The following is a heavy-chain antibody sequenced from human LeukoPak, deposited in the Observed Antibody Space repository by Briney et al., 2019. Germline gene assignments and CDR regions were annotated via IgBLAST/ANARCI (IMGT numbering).Heavy chain of an antibody. D-gene: IGHD2-2*01. CDR3: ASTKDGDIVVVPAALGAFDI. V-gene: IGHV3-66*01. Sequence: GGSLRLSCAASGFTVSSNYMSWVRQAPGKGLEWVSVIYSGGSTYYADSVKGRFTISRDNSKNTLYLQMNSLRAEDTAVYYCASTKDGDIVVVPAALGAFDIWGQGTMVTVSS. J-gene: IGHJ3*02. CDR1: GFTVSSNY. CDR2: IYSGGST.